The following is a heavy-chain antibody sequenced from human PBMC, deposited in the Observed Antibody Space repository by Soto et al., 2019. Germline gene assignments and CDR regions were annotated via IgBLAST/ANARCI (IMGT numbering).Heavy chain of an antibody. CDR3: ARDSVLITWIQLWSDYYGMDV. V-gene: IGHV6-1*01. J-gene: IGHJ6*02. D-gene: IGHD5-18*01. CDR1: GDSLSSNSAA. CDR2: TYYRSKWYN. Sequence: PSQTLSLTCAISGDSLSSNSAAWNWIRQSPSRGLEWLGRTYYRSKWYNDYAVSVKSRITINPDTSKNQFSLQLNSVTPEDTAVYYCARDSVLITWIQLWSDYYGMDVWGQGTTVTVSS.